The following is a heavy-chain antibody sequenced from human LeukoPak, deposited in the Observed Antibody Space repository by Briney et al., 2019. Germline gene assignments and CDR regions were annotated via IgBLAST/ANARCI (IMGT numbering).Heavy chain of an antibody. D-gene: IGHD2-8*01. CDR2: MNPNSGNT. V-gene: IGHV1-8*01. CDR3: ARDRASGVSMFDP. Sequence: ASVKVSCKASGYTFTSYDINWVRQATGQGLEWMGWMNPNSGNTGYAQKLQGRVTITTDTSTSTAYMELRSLRSDDTAVYYCARDRASGVSMFDPWGQGTLVTVSS. CDR1: GYTFTSYD. J-gene: IGHJ5*02.